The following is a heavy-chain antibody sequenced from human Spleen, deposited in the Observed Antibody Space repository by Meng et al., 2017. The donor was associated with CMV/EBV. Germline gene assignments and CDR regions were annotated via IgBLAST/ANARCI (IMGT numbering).Heavy chain of an antibody. CDR2: ISWDGGST. V-gene: IGHV3-43*01. CDR1: GFTFDDYT. J-gene: IGHJ4*02. CDR3: ARGTGSSSFVVVGAGFDY. Sequence: GGSLRLSCAASGFTFDDYTMHWVRQAPGKGLEWVSLISWDGGSTYYADSVKGRFTISRDNAKNSLYLQMNSLRAEDTAVYYCARGTGSSSFVVVGAGFDYWGQGTLVTVSS. D-gene: IGHD6-6*01.